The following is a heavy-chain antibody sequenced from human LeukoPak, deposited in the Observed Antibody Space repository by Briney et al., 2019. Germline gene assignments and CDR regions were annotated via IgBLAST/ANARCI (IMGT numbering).Heavy chain of an antibody. CDR1: GFTVSSNY. CDR2: IYSGGST. V-gene: IGHV3-53*01. CDR3: ARGNYYDSSGYLEDY. D-gene: IGHD3-22*01. Sequence: GGSLRLSCAASGFTVSSNYMSWVRQAPGKGLEWVSVIYSGGSTYYADSVKGRFTISRDNSKNTLYLQMNSLRAEDTAVYYCARGNYYDSSGYLEDYWGRGTLVTVSS. J-gene: IGHJ4*02.